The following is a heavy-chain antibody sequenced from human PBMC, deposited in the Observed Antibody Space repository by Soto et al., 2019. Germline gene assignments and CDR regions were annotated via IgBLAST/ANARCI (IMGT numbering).Heavy chain of an antibody. CDR1: GADINTYP. CDR2: IYTCASI. CDR3: ARDREAGYNYYRDVGG. D-gene: IGHD1-1*01. V-gene: IGHV4-4*07. J-gene: IGHJ6*02. Sequence: SETLSLTCSVSGADINTYPWTWIRQPAGKGLEWLGRIYTCASINYNSSLKCRCTLSVVSSPNHISLRLPSLTAAATAIYYCARDREAGYNYYRDVGGWGQGTTVTVSS.